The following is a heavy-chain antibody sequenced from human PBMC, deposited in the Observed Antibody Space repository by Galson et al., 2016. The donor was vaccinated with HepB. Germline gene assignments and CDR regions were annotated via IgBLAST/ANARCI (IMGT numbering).Heavy chain of an antibody. CDR1: GYSFLGFY. V-gene: IGHV1-2*06. Sequence: SCKASGYSFLGFYMHWVRQAPGQGLEWMGRISPTNGGPNYAQKFQGRVTMTRDTSISTVYMELSRLRSDDAAIYYCARDAGPPEGIDYWGQGTLVTVSS. D-gene: IGHD6-13*01. CDR2: ISPTNGGP. CDR3: ARDAGPPEGIDY. J-gene: IGHJ4*02.